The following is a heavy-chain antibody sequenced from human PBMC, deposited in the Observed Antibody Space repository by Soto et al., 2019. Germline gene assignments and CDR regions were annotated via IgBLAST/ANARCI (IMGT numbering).Heavy chain of an antibody. V-gene: IGHV1-69*06. CDR3: STSMAAGRNPYNGLDA. CDR1: GGTLNSQS. Sequence: QVQVFQSGAEVKKPGSSVRVSCKVSGGTLNSQSITWVRQAPGQGLEWMGGIIPMFGTPTDAQKFRGRVTISAGTSTSTVYMELRSLSSKDTSVYYCSTSMAAGRNPYNGLDAGGQGTLVTVSS. CDR2: IIPMFGTP. D-gene: IGHD6-13*01. J-gene: IGHJ5*02.